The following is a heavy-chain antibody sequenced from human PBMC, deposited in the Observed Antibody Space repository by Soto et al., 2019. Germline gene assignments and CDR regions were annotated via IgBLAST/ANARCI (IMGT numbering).Heavy chain of an antibody. CDR2: ISGSGDST. V-gene: IGHV3-23*01. D-gene: IGHD2-2*01. CDR1: RNFA. Sequence: RNFARSRISKKQGKGLEWVSVISGSGDSTYYADSVKGRFTISRDNSKNTLYLQMNSLRAEDTAVYYCAKARGSSTPAAGTYWGQGTLDTVSS. J-gene: IGHJ4*02. CDR3: AKARGSSTPAAGTY.